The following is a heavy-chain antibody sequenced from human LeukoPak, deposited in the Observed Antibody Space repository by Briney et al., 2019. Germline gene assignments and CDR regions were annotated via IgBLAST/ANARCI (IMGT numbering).Heavy chain of an antibody. J-gene: IGHJ4*02. CDR2: IYSGGST. V-gene: IGHV3-66*01. D-gene: IGHD6-13*01. Sequence: TGGSLRLSCAASGFTVSSNYMSWVRQAPVKGLEWVSVIYSGGSTYYADSVKGRFTISRDNSKNTLYLQMNSLRAEDTAVYYCAREHGRPTYSSSWYYFDYWGQGTLVTVSS. CDR1: GFTVSSNY. CDR3: AREHGRPTYSSSWYYFDY.